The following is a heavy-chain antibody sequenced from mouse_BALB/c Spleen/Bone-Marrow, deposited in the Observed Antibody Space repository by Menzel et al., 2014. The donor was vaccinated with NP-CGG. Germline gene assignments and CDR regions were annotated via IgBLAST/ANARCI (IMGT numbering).Heavy chain of an antibody. CDR1: GFSLTNYG. D-gene: IGHD3-3*01. CDR3: AKNRRGTRAMDY. CDR2: IWRGGST. J-gene: IGHJ4*01. Sequence: VQLQQSGPGLVQPSQSLFITCTVSGFSLTNYGVQWVRQSPGKGLEWLGVIWRGGSTDYNAAFMSRLSITRDNSKSQVFFKMNSLQADDTAIYYCAKNRRGTRAMDYWGQGTSVTVSS. V-gene: IGHV2-5*01.